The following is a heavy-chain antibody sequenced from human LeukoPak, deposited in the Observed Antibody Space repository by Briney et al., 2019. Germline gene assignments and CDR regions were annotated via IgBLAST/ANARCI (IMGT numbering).Heavy chain of an antibody. D-gene: IGHD6-13*01. CDR2: ISGSGGST. J-gene: IGHJ4*02. V-gene: IGHV3-23*01. CDR1: GFTFSSYA. CDR3: ARTATDTGEFDY. Sequence: GGSLRLSCAASGFTFSSYAMSWVRQAPGKGLEWVSAISGSGGSTYYADSVKGRFTISRDDAKNSLYLQMNSLRAEDTAVYYCARTATDTGEFDYWGQGTLVTVSS.